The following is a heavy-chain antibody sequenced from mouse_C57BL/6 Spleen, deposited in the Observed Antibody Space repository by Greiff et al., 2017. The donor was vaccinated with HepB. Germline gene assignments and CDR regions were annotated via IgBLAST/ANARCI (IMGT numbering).Heavy chain of an antibody. V-gene: IGHV5-9-1*02. CDR2: ISSGGDYI. D-gene: IGHD2-2*01. J-gene: IGHJ2*01. Sequence: EVQRVESGEGLVKPGGSLKLSCAASGFTFSSYAMSWVRQTPEKRLEWVAYISSGGDYIYYADTVKGRFTISRDNARNTLYLQLSSLKSEDTAMYYCTRGDGYDFDYWGQGTTLTVSS. CDR3: TRGDGYDFDY. CDR1: GFTFSSYA.